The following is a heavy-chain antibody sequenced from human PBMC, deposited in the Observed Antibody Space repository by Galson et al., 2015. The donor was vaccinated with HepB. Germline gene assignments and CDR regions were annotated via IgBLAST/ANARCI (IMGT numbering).Heavy chain of an antibody. CDR1: GGSISSDAYY. J-gene: IGHJ3*01. V-gene: IGHV4-31*03. D-gene: IGHD2-2*01. CDR2: IFYSGST. CDR3: ARDSFVVVYCTTTSCPWGMIDAFHL. Sequence: SLTCTVSGGSISSDAYYLSWIRQHPGKGLEWIGYIFYSGSTHYNPSLKSRVTISVDTSKSQFSLSLSSVTAADTAVYYCARDSFVVVYCTTTSCPWGMIDAFHLWGQGSM.